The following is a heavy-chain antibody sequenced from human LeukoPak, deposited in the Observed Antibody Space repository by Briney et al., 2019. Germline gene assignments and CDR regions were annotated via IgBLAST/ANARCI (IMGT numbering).Heavy chain of an antibody. D-gene: IGHD6-13*01. CDR3: ARGQGSSWFDS. V-gene: IGHV4-4*07. CDR2: IYSGGGT. Sequence: SETLSLTCTVSGGSISSNYWSWIRQPAGKGLEWVGRIYSGGGTNYNPSLKSRVTMSVDTSRNQFSLKLTSVDAADTAVYYCARGQGSSWFDSWGQGSLVTVSS. CDR1: GGSISSNY. J-gene: IGHJ5*01.